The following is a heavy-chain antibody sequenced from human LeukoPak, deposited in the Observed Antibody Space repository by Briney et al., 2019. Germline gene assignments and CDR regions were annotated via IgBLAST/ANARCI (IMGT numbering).Heavy chain of an antibody. CDR1: GYSISSGYY. J-gene: IGHJ4*02. CDR3: ARALGYCSSTSCYTPIDY. CDR2: IYHSGST. Sequence: SETLSLTCAVSGYSISSGYYWGWIRQPPGKGLEWIGSIYHSGSTYYNPSLKSRVTISVDTLKNQFSLKLRSVTAADTAVYYCARALGYCSSTSCYTPIDYWGQGTLVTASS. D-gene: IGHD2-2*02. V-gene: IGHV4-38-2*01.